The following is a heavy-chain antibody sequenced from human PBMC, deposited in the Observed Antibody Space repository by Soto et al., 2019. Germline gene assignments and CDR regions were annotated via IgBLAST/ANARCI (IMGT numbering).Heavy chain of an antibody. V-gene: IGHV1-18*01. J-gene: IGHJ2*01. CDR3: ARDRFDYDILTGYYYNWYFDL. Sequence: QVQLVQSGAEVKKPGASVKVSCKASGYTFTSYGISWVRQAPGQGLEWMRWISAYNGNTNYAQKLQGRVTMTTDTSTSTAYMELRSLRSDDTVVYYCARDRFDYDILTGYYYNWYFDLWGRGTLVTVSS. CDR1: GYTFTSYG. CDR2: ISAYNGNT. D-gene: IGHD3-9*01.